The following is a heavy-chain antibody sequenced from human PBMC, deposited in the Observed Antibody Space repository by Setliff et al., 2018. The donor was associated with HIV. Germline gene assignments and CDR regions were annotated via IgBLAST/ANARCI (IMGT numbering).Heavy chain of an antibody. CDR2: ISGPGRSI. Sequence: GGSLRLSCAASGFTFRTYGMHWVRQAPGKGLEWVSYISGPGRSILYSDSVKGRFTISRDNAKKFLYLQMNSLRAEDTAVYYCARDFRIIVPDVFDIWGRGTMVTVSS. D-gene: IGHD2-15*01. CDR1: GFTFRTYG. CDR3: ARDFRIIVPDVFDI. J-gene: IGHJ3*02. V-gene: IGHV3-48*01.